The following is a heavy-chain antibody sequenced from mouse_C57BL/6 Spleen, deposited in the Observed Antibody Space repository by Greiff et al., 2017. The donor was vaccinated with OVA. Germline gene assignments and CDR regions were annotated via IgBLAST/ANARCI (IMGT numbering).Heavy chain of an antibody. Sequence: VQRVASGPGLVAPSPSPSLTCTVSGFALTSYAISWVRQPPGKGLEWLGVIWTGGGTNYNSALKSRLNISNDNTKSQVYLRMNSLQTDDTARYYCAEGITTVVATDWYFDVWGTGTTITVSS. CDR2: IWTGGGT. V-gene: IGHV2-9-1*01. D-gene: IGHD1-1*01. CDR1: GFALTSYA. CDR3: AEGITTVVATDWYFDV. J-gene: IGHJ1*03.